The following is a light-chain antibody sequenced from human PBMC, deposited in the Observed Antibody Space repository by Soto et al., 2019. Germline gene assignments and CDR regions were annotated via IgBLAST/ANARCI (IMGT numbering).Light chain of an antibody. Sequence: QLVLTQSSSASASLGSSVKLTCTLSSGHSSYIIAWHQQQPGKAPRYLMKLEGSGSYNKGSGVPDRFSGSSSGADRYLTISNLQFEDEADYYCATWDSNLRVFGGGTKLTVL. CDR3: ATWDSNLRV. CDR2: LEGSGSY. V-gene: IGLV4-60*02. CDR1: SGHSSYI. J-gene: IGLJ3*02.